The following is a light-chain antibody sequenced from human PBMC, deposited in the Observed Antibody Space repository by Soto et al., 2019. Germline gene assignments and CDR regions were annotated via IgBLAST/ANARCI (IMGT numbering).Light chain of an antibody. CDR1: SSDVGSYNL. V-gene: IGLV2-23*01. Sequence: QSALTQPASVSGSPGQSITISCTGTSSDVGSYNLVSWYQQHPGKDPKLMIYEGSKRPSGVSNRFSGSKSGNTASLTISGLQAADEADYYCCSYAGSSSHYVFGTGTKVTVL. CDR2: EGS. J-gene: IGLJ1*01. CDR3: CSYAGSSSHYV.